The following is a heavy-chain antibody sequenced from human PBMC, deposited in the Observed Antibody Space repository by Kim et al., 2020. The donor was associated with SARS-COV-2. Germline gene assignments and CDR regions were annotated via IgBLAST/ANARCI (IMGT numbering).Heavy chain of an antibody. V-gene: IGHV3-23*01. D-gene: IGHD6-19*01. J-gene: IGHJ4*02. Sequence: AESVKGRFTVSRDNSKNTLYLQMNRLRAEDTAVYYCAKDGGYSSGWYVYYWGQGTLVTVSS. CDR3: AKDGGYSSGWYVYY.